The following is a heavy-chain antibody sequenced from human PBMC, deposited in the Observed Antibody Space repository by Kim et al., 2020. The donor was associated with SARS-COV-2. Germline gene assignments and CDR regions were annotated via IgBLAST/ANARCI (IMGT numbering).Heavy chain of an antibody. Sequence: GGSLRLSCAASGFTFSSYDMHWVRQATGKGLEWVSAIGTAGDTYYPGSVKGRFTISRENAKNSLYLQMNSLRAGDTAVYYCARELAVADARDYYYYGLDVWGQGTTVTVSS. CDR3: ARELAVADARDYYYYGLDV. V-gene: IGHV3-13*04. D-gene: IGHD6-19*01. J-gene: IGHJ6*02. CDR2: IGTAGDT. CDR1: GFTFSSYD.